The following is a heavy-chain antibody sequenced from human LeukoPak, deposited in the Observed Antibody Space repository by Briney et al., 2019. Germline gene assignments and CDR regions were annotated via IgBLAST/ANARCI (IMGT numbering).Heavy chain of an antibody. CDR2: ISSSSSYI. J-gene: IGHJ4*02. Sequence: SGGSLRLSCAASGFTFSSYSMNWVRQAPGKGLEWVSSISSSSSYIYYADSVKGRFTISRDNAKNSLYLQMNSLRAEDTAVYYCARDEMVAPAGKVDYWGQGTLVTVSS. CDR3: ARDEMVAPAGKVDY. CDR1: GFTFSSYS. D-gene: IGHD6-13*01. V-gene: IGHV3-21*01.